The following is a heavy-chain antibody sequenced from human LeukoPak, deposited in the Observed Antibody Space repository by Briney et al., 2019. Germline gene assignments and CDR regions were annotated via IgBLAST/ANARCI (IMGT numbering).Heavy chain of an antibody. V-gene: IGHV3-30*02. CDR1: GFSTYG. Sequence: GGSLRLSCAVSGFSTYGMHWVRQAPGKGLEWVAFIRYDGTTKSYADSVKGRFTISRDNSKNTLYLQMNSLRSEDTAVYYCVKDLSGSYHFDYWGQGTLVTVSS. J-gene: IGHJ4*02. CDR3: VKDLSGSYHFDY. CDR2: IRYDGTTK. D-gene: IGHD1-26*01.